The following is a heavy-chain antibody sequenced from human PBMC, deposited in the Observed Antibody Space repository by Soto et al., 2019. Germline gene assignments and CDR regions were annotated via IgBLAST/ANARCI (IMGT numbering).Heavy chain of an antibody. D-gene: IGHD3-22*01. V-gene: IGHV3-53*01. J-gene: IGHJ5*02. CDR1: GFTVSSNY. Sequence: PGGSLRLSCAASGFTVSSNYMSWVRQAPGKGLEWVSVIYSGGSTYYADSVKGRFTISRDNSKNTLYLQMNSLRAEDTAVYYCAREDYYDSSGYDNWFDPWGQGTMVTVSS. CDR2: IYSGGST. CDR3: AREDYYDSSGYDNWFDP.